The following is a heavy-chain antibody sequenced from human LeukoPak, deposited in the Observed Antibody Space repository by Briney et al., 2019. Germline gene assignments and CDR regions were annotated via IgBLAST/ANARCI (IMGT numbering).Heavy chain of an antibody. CDR1: GGSNSSYY. CDR2: IYYSGST. V-gene: IGHV4-59*01. CDR3: ARDNWNYGSGMDV. J-gene: IGHJ6*02. D-gene: IGHD1-7*01. Sequence: PSETLSLTCTVSGGSNSSYYWSWIRQPPGKGLEWIGYIYYSGSTNYNPSLKSRVTISVDTSKNQFSLKLSSVTAADTAVYYCARDNWNYGSGMDVWGQGTTVTVSS.